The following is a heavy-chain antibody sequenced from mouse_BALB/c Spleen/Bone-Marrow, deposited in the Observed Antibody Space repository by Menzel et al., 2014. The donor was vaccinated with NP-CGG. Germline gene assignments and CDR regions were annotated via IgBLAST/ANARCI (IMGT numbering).Heavy chain of an antibody. CDR3: ARGRTRGYTMDY. CDR2: ISSGSST. CDR1: GFTFSSYA. V-gene: IGHV5-6-5*01. J-gene: IGHJ4*01. Sequence: EVQVVESGGGLVKPGGSLKLSCAASGFTFSSYAMSWVRQTPEERLEWVASISSGSSTYYPDSVKGRFTISRDNARNILYLQMSSLRSEDTAMYYCARGRTRGYTMDYWGQGTSVTVSS.